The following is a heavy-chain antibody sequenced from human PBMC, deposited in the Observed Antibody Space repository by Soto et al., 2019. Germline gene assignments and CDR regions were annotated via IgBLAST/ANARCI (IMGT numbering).Heavy chain of an antibody. CDR1: GFTFSSYA. Sequence: EVQLLESGGGLVQPGGSLRLSCAASGFTFSSYAMSWVRQAPGKGLEWVSAISGSGGSTYYADSVKGRFTISRDNSKNTLYLQMNSLRAEDTAVYYCAKDWINGSGSYYKEYNWFDPCGQGTLVTVSS. J-gene: IGHJ5*02. V-gene: IGHV3-23*01. CDR3: AKDWINGSGSYYKEYNWFDP. CDR2: ISGSGGST. D-gene: IGHD3-10*01.